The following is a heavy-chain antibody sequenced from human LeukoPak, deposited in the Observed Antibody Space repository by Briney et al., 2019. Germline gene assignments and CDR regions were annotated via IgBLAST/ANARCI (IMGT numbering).Heavy chain of an antibody. D-gene: IGHD5-24*01. V-gene: IGHV3-30-3*01. CDR1: GFTFSSYA. Sequence: GGSLRLSCAASGFTFSSYAMHWVRQAPGKGLEWVAVISYDGSNKYYADSVKGRFTISRDNSKNTLYLQMNSLRAEDTAVYYCASPRRDGYNRWNAIDYWGQGTLVTVSS. CDR2: ISYDGSNK. CDR3: ASPRRDGYNRWNAIDY. J-gene: IGHJ4*02.